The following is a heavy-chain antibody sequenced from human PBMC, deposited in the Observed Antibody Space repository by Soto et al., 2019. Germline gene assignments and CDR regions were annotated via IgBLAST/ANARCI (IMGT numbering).Heavy chain of an antibody. CDR3: AREHIVVVTAISHAFDI. CDR1: GYTFTSYA. CDR2: INAGNGNT. D-gene: IGHD2-21*02. Sequence: GASVKVSCKACGYTFTSYAMHWVRQAPGQRLEWMGWINAGNGNTKYSQKFQGRVTITRDTSASTAYMELSSLRSEDTAVYYCAREHIVVVTAISHAFDIWGQGTMVTVSS. V-gene: IGHV1-3*01. J-gene: IGHJ3*02.